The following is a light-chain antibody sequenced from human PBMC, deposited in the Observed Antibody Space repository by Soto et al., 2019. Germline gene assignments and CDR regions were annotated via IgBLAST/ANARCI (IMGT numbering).Light chain of an antibody. CDR3: QQANSFPFT. CDR1: QPISSW. CDR2: AVS. J-gene: IGKJ2*01. V-gene: IGKV1-12*01. Sequence: DLPMTQSPSSVSASVGDRVTITCRASQPISSWVAWYQQKPGKAPDLLIYAVSRLQSGVPSRFSGSGSGTEVSLTISSLQPEDVATYFCQQANSFPFTFGQGTKLEI.